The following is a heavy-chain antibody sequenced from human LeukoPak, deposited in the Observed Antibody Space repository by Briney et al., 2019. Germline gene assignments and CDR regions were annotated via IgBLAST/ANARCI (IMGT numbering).Heavy chain of an antibody. V-gene: IGHV4-31*03. CDR3: TRGAGWLIDY. J-gene: IGHJ4*02. CDR2: IYYSGST. CDR1: GGSISSGGYY. D-gene: IGHD3-16*01. Sequence: SETLSLTCTVSGGSISSGGYYWSWIRQHPGKGLEWIGYIYYSGSTYYNPSLKSRVTISVDTSKNQFSLKLSSVTAADTAVYYCTRGAGWLIDYWGQGILVTVSS.